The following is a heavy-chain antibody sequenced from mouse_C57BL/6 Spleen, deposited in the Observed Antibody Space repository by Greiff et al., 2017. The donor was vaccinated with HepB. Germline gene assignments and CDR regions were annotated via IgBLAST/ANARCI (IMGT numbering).Heavy chain of an antibody. Sequence: QVQLKQPGTELVKPGASVKLSCKASGYTFTSYWMHWVKQRPGQGLEWIGNINPSNGGTNYNEKFKSKATLTVDKSSSTAYMQLSSLTSEDSAVYYCARTIYYGSSFYWYSDVWGTGTTVTVAS. CDR3: ARTIYYGSSFYWYSDV. V-gene: IGHV1-53*01. D-gene: IGHD1-1*01. J-gene: IGHJ1*03. CDR1: GYTFTSYW. CDR2: INPSNGGT.